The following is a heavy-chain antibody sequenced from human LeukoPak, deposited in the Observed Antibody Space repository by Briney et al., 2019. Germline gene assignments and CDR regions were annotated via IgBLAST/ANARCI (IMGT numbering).Heavy chain of an antibody. V-gene: IGHV4-4*07. Sequence: SETLTLTCTASGCSISSYYWSWIRQPAGKGLEWIGRIYTSGSTNYNPSLKSRVTMSVDASKNQFSLKLSSVTAADTAVYYCATTLPGNYGSGSYTFDYWGQGTLVTVSS. CDR1: GCSISSYY. D-gene: IGHD3-10*01. J-gene: IGHJ4*02. CDR3: ATTLPGNYGSGSYTFDY. CDR2: IYTSGST.